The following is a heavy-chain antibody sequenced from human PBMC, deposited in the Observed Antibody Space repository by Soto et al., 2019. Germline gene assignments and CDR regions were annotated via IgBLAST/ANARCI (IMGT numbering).Heavy chain of an antibody. Sequence: VQLLESGGGLVQPGGSLRLSCAASGFTFSSYAMSWVRQAPGKGLEWVSAISGSGGSTYYADSVKGRFTISRDNSKNTLSLQMNSLRAEDTAVYYCAKSRARYDFWSGYPYWGQGTLVTVSS. CDR2: ISGSGGST. V-gene: IGHV3-23*01. J-gene: IGHJ4*02. CDR1: GFTFSSYA. CDR3: AKSRARYDFWSGYPY. D-gene: IGHD3-3*01.